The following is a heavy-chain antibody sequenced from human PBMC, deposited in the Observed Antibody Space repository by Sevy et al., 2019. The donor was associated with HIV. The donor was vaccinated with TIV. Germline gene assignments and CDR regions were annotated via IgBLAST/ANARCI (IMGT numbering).Heavy chain of an antibody. V-gene: IGHV3-23*01. Sequence: GGSLRLSCAASGFTFSSYAMSWVRQAPGKGLEWVSAISGSGGSTYYADSVKGRFTISRDNSKNTLYLQMNSLRAEETAVYYCAKDLGAYGSGSYQYWGQGTLVTVSS. CDR2: ISGSGGST. J-gene: IGHJ4*02. D-gene: IGHD3-10*01. CDR3: AKDLGAYGSGSYQY. CDR1: GFTFSSYA.